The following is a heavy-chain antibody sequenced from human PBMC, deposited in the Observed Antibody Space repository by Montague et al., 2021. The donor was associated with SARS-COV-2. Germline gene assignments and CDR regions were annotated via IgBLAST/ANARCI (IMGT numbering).Heavy chain of an antibody. V-gene: IGHV3-66*01. Sequence: SLRLSCAASGFSVSSTHMSWVRQAPGKGLEWVSSSHTGDSTYYADSVKGRFTFSRDISRNTVDLQMNGLRPEDTAAYYCARDKVSATTGAPGYDFDYWGQGALVTVSS. CDR2: SHTGDST. D-gene: IGHD2-15*01. CDR3: ARDKVSATTGAPGYDFDY. J-gene: IGHJ4*02. CDR1: GFSVSSTH.